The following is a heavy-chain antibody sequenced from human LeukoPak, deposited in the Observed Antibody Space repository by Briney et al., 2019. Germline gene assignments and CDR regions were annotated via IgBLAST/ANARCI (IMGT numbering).Heavy chain of an antibody. V-gene: IGHV3-33*01. CDR1: GFTFSSYG. Sequence: GGSLRLSCAASGFTFSSYGMHWVRQAPGKGLEWVAVIWYDGSNEYYADSVKGRFTISRDNSKNTLYLQMNSLRAEDTAVYYCARMASGQYGDVWGQGTTVTVSS. CDR2: IWYDGSNE. J-gene: IGHJ6*02. D-gene: IGHD2/OR15-2a*01. CDR3: ARMASGQYGDV.